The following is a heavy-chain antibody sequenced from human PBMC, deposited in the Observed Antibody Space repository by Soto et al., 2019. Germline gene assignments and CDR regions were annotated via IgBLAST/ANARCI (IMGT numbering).Heavy chain of an antibody. V-gene: IGHV1-69*01. Sequence: QVQLVQSGAEVKKPGSSVKVSCKASGGTFSSYAISWVRQAPGQGLEWMGGIIPIFGTANYAQKFQGRVTITADESTSTAYMERSSLRSEDTAVYYWASPVGGGGAGYYYYGMDVWGQGTTVTVSS. CDR3: ASPVGGGGAGYYYYGMDV. CDR1: GGTFSSYA. D-gene: IGHD3-16*01. CDR2: IIPIFGTA. J-gene: IGHJ6*02.